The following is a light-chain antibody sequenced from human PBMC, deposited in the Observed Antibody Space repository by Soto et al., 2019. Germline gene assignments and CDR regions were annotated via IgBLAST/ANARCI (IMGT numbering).Light chain of an antibody. CDR1: QSVSTY. V-gene: IGKV3-11*01. CDR3: QQRSNWPLT. J-gene: IGKJ4*01. CDR2: DAS. Sequence: EIVLTQSPATLSLSPGERATLSCRASQSVSTYLAWYQQKPGQAPRLLIYDASNRAAGIPARFSGSGSGTDFTLTISSREPEDFAVYYCQQRSNWPLTCGGGTKVEIK.